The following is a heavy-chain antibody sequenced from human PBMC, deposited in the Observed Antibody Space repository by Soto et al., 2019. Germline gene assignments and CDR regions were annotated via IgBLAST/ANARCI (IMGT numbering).Heavy chain of an antibody. CDR1: GYSFTSYG. D-gene: IGHD3-22*01. Sequence: XSGKVYCKASGYSFTSYGSRWVRQAPGQGLEWMGWISAYNGNTNYAQKLQGRVTMTTDTSTSTAYMELRSMRSDDTAVYYCAQDSSGYCGFDISGQGTMVTV. CDR2: ISAYNGNT. CDR3: AQDSSGYCGFDI. V-gene: IGHV1-18*01. J-gene: IGHJ3*02.